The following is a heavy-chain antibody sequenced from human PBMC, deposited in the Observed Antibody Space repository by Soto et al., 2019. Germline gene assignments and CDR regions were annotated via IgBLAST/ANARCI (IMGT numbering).Heavy chain of an antibody. CDR1: GGSVTSFY. CDR2: VHYSWST. Sequence: PSETLSLTCTVSGGSVTSFYWSWVRPPPGQGLDWIGFVHYSWSTKYNPSLQSRVTISLDPSQNQLSLRLKSVTAADTAGYYCARESAGSHKNNWFDPWGQGTLVTVSS. J-gene: IGHJ5*02. V-gene: IGHV4-59*02. CDR3: ARESAGSHKNNWFDP.